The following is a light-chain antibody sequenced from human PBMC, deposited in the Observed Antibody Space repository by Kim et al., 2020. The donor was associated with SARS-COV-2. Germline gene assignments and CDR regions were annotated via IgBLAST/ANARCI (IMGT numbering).Light chain of an antibody. CDR3: CSYAGSSNWV. Sequence: GQSLTISCTGTSSDVGSYNLVSWYQQHPGKAPKLMIYEGSKRPSGVSNRFAGSKSGNTASLTISGLQAEDEADYYCCSYAGSSNWVFGGGTKLTVL. J-gene: IGLJ3*02. CDR1: SSDVGSYNL. V-gene: IGLV2-23*01. CDR2: EGS.